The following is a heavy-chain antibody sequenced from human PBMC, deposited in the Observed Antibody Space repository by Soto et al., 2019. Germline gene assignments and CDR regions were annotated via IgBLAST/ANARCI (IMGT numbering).Heavy chain of an antibody. CDR3: ARHNRYSSTWFEGWFDP. CDR2: IYPGDSDI. CDR1: GYSFSSYW. D-gene: IGHD6-13*01. J-gene: IGHJ5*02. V-gene: IGHV5-51*01. Sequence: GESLKISCKGSGYSFSSYWIGWVRQIPGKGLEWMGIIYPGDSDIRYSPSFQGQVTISADKSISTAYLQWSSLMASDTALYYCARHNRYSSTWFEGWFDPWGQGTLVTVYS.